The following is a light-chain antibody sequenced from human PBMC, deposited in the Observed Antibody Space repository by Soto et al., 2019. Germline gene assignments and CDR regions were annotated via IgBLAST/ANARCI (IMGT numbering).Light chain of an antibody. V-gene: IGKV3-20*01. J-gene: IGKJ1*01. CDR1: QSVGDSD. CDR2: SST. CDR3: RHYGASLRWT. Sequence: EVVLTQSPATLSLSPGETATLSCRASQSVGDSDLAWYQQQPGQPPTLLICSSTNRATGIPDRFTGSGSATEVTTIISTLQPEDVSVYFCRHYGASLRWTFGQGTKVEL.